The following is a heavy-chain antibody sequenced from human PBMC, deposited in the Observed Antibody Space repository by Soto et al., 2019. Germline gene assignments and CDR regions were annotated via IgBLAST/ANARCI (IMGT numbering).Heavy chain of an antibody. V-gene: IGHV5-10-1*01. CDR2: IDPSDSYT. CDR3: ASDYYDSSGYYSSWFDP. J-gene: IGHJ5*02. Sequence: PGESLKISCKGSGYSFTSYWISWVRQMPGKGLEWMGRIDPSDSYTNYSPSFQGHVTISADKSISTAYLQWSSLKASDTAMYYCASDYYDSSGYYSSWFDPWGQGTLVTVSS. D-gene: IGHD3-22*01. CDR1: GYSFTSYW.